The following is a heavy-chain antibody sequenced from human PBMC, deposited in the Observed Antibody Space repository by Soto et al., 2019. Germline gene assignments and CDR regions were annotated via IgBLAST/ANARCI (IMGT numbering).Heavy chain of an antibody. CDR1: GGTFSSYA. D-gene: IGHD3-3*01. Sequence: SVKVSCKASGGTFSSYAISWGRQAPGQGLEWMGGIIPIFGTANYAQKFQGRVTITADESTSTAYMELSSLRSEDTAVYYCALYYDFWKTFDPWGQGTLVTVSS. V-gene: IGHV1-69*13. CDR2: IIPIFGTA. CDR3: ALYYDFWKTFDP. J-gene: IGHJ5*02.